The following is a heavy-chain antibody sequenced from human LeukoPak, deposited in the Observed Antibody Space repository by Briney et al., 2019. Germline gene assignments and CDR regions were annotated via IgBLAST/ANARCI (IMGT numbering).Heavy chain of an antibody. D-gene: IGHD3-16*01. CDR2: INSDGSST. Sequence: GGSLRLSCAASGFTFSSYWMHWVRQAPGKGLVWVSRINSDGSSTRYADSVKGRFTISRDNARNSLYLQMSSLRAEDTAVYYCATYTHWVAGDVWGQGTTVTVSS. CDR3: ATYTHWVAGDV. J-gene: IGHJ6*02. CDR1: GFTFSSYW. V-gene: IGHV3-74*01.